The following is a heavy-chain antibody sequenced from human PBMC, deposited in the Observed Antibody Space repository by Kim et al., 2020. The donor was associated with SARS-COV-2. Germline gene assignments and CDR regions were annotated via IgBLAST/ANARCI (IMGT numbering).Heavy chain of an antibody. V-gene: IGHV4-31*03. CDR3: ARAPPGGYDAFDI. CDR1: GGSISSGGHY. D-gene: IGHD1-1*01. Sequence: SETLSLTCTVSGGSISSGGHYWSWIRQHPGKGLEWIGYIYYSGSTYYNPSLKGRVTISVDTSKNQFSLKLNSVTAADTAVYFCARAPPGGYDAFDIWGQGTMVTVSS. J-gene: IGHJ3*02. CDR2: IYYSGST.